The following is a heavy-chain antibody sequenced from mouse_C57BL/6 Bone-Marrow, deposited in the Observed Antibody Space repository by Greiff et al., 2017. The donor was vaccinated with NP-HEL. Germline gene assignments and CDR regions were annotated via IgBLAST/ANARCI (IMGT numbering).Heavy chain of an antibody. D-gene: IGHD1-1*01. V-gene: IGHV1-81*01. CDR1: GYTFTSYG. Sequence: VKLVESGAELARPGASVKLSCKASGYTFTSYGISWVKQRTGQGLEWIGEIYPRSGNTYYNEKFKGKATLTADKSSSTAYMELRSLTSEDSAVYFCARYPILLADYWGQGTTLTVSS. J-gene: IGHJ2*01. CDR3: ARYPILLADY. CDR2: IYPRSGNT.